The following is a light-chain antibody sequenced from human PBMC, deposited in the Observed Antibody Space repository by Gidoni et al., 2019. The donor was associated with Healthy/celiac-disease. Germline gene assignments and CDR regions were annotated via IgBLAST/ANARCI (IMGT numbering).Light chain of an antibody. CDR3: QQYNNWPLYT. CDR2: GAS. Sequence: EIVMTQSPATLSVSPGERATLSCRASQSVSSNLAWYQQKPGQAPRLLIYGASTRATGIPARFSGSGSATEFTPTISSLQSADFAVYYCQQYNNWPLYTFGQGTKLEIK. CDR1: QSVSSN. J-gene: IGKJ2*01. V-gene: IGKV3-15*01.